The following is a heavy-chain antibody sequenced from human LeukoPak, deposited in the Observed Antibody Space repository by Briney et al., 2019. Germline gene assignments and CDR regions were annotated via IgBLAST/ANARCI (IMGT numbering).Heavy chain of an antibody. CDR2: ISSSSSYI. Sequence: GGFLRLSCAASGFTFSSYSMNWVRQAPGKGLEWVSSISSSSSYIYYADSVKGRFTISRDNAKNSLYLQMNSLRAEDTAVYYCASHCSSTSCYDYYGMDVWGQGTTVTVSS. CDR1: GFTFSSYS. V-gene: IGHV3-21*01. J-gene: IGHJ6*02. CDR3: ASHCSSTSCYDYYGMDV. D-gene: IGHD2-2*01.